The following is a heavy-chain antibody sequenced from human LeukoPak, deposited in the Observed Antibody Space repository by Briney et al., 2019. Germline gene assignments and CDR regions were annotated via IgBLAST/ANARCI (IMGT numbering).Heavy chain of an antibody. CDR1: GGSFSGYY. V-gene: IGHV4-34*01. CDR2: INHSGST. CDR3: ARWYSNYIWYFDL. Sequence: SETLSLTCAVYGGSFSGYYWSWIRQPPGKGLEWIGEINHSGSTNYNPSLKSRVTISVDTSKNQFSLKLSSVTAADTAVYYCARWYSNYIWYFDLWGRGTLVTVSS. J-gene: IGHJ2*01. D-gene: IGHD4-4*01.